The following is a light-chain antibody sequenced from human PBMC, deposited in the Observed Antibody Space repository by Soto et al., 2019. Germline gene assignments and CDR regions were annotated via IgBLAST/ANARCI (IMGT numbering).Light chain of an antibody. J-gene: IGKJ3*01. CDR1: EAISNY. Sequence: DIQMTQSPSSLSAFVGDRVTITCRATEAISNYLAWYQQRPGRVPRLLVYAASTLQSGVPSRFSGSGSGTVFNLTIDSLQPEDVATYYCQKCNSGLSFGPGTRVDLK. CDR3: QKCNSGLS. CDR2: AAS. V-gene: IGKV1-27*01.